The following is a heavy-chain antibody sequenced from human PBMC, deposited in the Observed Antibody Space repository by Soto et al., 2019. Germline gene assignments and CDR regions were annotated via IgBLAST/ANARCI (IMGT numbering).Heavy chain of an antibody. V-gene: IGHV1-69*13. J-gene: IGHJ6*02. D-gene: IGHD6-19*01. CDR2: IIPIFGTA. CDR1: GGTFSSYA. CDR3: ARPYSSGWDYYYGMDV. Sequence: SVKVSCKASGGTFSSYAIIWVRQAPGQGLEWMGGIIPIFGTANYAQKFQGRVTITADESTSTAYMELSSLRSEDTAVYYCARPYSSGWDYYYGMDVWGQGTTVTGLL.